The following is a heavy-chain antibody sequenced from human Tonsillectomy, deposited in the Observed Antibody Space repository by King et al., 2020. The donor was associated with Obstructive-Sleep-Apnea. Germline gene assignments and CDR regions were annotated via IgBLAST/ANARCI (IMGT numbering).Heavy chain of an antibody. J-gene: IGHJ4*02. V-gene: IGHV2-5*01. D-gene: IGHD6-13*01. CDR2: IYWNDDK. CDR1: GFSLSTSGVG. CDR3: AHRDRSIWYYSY. Sequence: INLKESGPTLVKPTQTLTLTCTFSGFSLSTSGVGVGWIRQPPGKALEWLALIYWNDDKRYRPSLKSRLTITKDTSKNQVVLTMTNMDPVDTATYYCAHRDRSIWYYSYWGQGALVTVSS.